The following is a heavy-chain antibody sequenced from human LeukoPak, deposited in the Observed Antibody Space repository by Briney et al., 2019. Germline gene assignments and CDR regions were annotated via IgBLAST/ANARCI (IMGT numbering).Heavy chain of an antibody. CDR2: ISYDGSNK. V-gene: IGHV3-30*18. CDR1: GFTFSSYG. D-gene: IGHD3-3*01. Sequence: GGSLRLSCAASGFTFSSYGMHWVRQAPGKGLEWVAVISYDGSNKYYADSVKGRFTISRDNSKNTLYLQMNSLRAEDTAVYYCAKDRARESITIFGGYYFDYWGQGTLVTVSS. CDR3: AKDRARESITIFGGYYFDY. J-gene: IGHJ4*02.